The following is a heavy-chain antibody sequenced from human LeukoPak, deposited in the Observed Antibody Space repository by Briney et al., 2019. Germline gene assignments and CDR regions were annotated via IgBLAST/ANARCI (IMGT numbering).Heavy chain of an antibody. D-gene: IGHD3-22*01. V-gene: IGHV4-4*07. Sequence: SETLSLTCSVSGGSISSYYWTWIRQPAGKGLEWIGRIFTRGSTNYNPSLQSRVTMAADTSKNQLSLKLTSLTAADTAIYYCARDRGAGAYFYDSTGFDPWGQGVLVTVSS. J-gene: IGHJ5*02. CDR1: GGSISSYY. CDR3: ARDRGAGAYFYDSTGFDP. CDR2: IFTRGST.